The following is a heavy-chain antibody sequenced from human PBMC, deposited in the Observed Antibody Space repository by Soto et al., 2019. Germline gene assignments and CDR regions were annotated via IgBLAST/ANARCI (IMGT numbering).Heavy chain of an antibody. CDR3: ARSSQSTVTTFVY. Sequence: QVQLQESGPGLVKPSQTLSLTCTVSGGSISSCGYYWIWIRQHPGKGLEWIGYIYYSGSTYYNPSSKGRVTISVDTSKNQFSLKLSTVTAADTAVYSCARSSQSTVTTFVYWGKGTLVTVSS. D-gene: IGHD4-17*01. J-gene: IGHJ4*02. V-gene: IGHV4-31*03. CDR1: GGSISSCGYY. CDR2: IYYSGST.